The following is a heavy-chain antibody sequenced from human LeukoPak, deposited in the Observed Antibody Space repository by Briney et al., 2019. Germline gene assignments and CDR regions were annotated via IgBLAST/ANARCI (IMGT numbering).Heavy chain of an antibody. J-gene: IGHJ1*01. D-gene: IGHD5-18*01. CDR3: ARGDESTYSYGYAEYFQH. V-gene: IGHV1-2*04. CDR1: GYTFTGYY. Sequence: ASVKVSCKASGYTFTGYYMHWVRQAPGQGLEWMGWINPNSGGTNYAQKFQGWVTMTRDTSISTAYMELSRLRSDDTAVYYCARGDESTYSYGYAEYFQHWGQGTLVTVSS. CDR2: INPNSGGT.